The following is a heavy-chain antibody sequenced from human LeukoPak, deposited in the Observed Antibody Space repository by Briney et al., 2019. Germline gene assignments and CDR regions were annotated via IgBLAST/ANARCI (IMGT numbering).Heavy chain of an antibody. CDR1: GFTFSSYW. CDR3: ARDRGYSYALLYYFDY. CDR2: ISDDGSNK. V-gene: IGHV3-30-3*01. D-gene: IGHD5-18*01. Sequence: SLRLSCAASGFTFSSYWMSWVRQAPGKGLEWVAFISDDGSNKYYADSVKGRFTISRDNSKNTVYLQMNSLRAEDTAVYYCARDRGYSYALLYYFDYWGQGTLVTVSS. J-gene: IGHJ4*02.